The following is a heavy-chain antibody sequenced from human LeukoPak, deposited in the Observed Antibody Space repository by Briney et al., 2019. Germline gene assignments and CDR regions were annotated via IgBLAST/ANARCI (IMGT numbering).Heavy chain of an antibody. CDR3: ASSYSSWFDY. D-gene: IGHD6-6*01. Sequence: PGGSLRLSCEASGFPFGSYVMSWVRQAPGKGLEWIAYINHNAEMIFYPDFVKGRFSISRDNAKNSLYLQMNSLRAEDTAVYYCASSYSSWFDYWGQGTLVTVSS. CDR2: INHNAEMI. V-gene: IGHV3-48*01. J-gene: IGHJ4*02. CDR1: GFPFGSYV.